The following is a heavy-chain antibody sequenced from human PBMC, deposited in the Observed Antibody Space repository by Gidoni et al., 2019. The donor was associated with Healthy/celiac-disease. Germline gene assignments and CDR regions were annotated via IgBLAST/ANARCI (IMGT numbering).Heavy chain of an antibody. Sequence: QLQLQESGPGLVKPSETLSLTCTVSGGSISSSSYYWGWIRQPPGKGLEWIGSSYYSGSTYYNPSLKSRVTISVDTSKNQFSLKLSSVTAADTAVYYCARQDYYDSSGYSYWGQGTLVTVSS. V-gene: IGHV4-39*01. CDR2: SYYSGST. D-gene: IGHD3-22*01. CDR1: GGSISSSSYY. CDR3: ARQDYYDSSGYSY. J-gene: IGHJ4*02.